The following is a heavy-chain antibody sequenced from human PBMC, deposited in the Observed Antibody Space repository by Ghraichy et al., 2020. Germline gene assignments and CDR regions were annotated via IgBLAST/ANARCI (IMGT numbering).Heavy chain of an antibody. V-gene: IGHV3-48*02. J-gene: IGHJ4*02. D-gene: IGHD3-10*01. CDR3: VRDGRFGELLSVPY. Sequence: GGSLRLSCAASGFIFSSYGMNWVRQAPGKGLECVSYISSSSKTIYQPDSVKGRFTISRDNAKNSLYLQMNSLRDEDTAVYYCVRDGRFGELLSVPYWGQGTLVTVSS. CDR2: ISSSSKTI. CDR1: GFIFSSYG.